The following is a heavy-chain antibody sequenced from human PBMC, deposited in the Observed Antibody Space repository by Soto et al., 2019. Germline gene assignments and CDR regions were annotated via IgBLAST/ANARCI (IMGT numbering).Heavy chain of an antibody. CDR1: GFTFSSYG. V-gene: IGHV3-30*18. Sequence: GGSLRLSCAASGFTFSSYGMHWVRQAPGKGLEWVAVISYDGSNKYYADSVKGRFTISRDNSKNTLYLQMNSLRAEDTAVYYCAKPGKEAGNSPFDYWGQGTLVTVSS. D-gene: IGHD3-10*01. J-gene: IGHJ4*02. CDR3: AKPGKEAGNSPFDY. CDR2: ISYDGSNK.